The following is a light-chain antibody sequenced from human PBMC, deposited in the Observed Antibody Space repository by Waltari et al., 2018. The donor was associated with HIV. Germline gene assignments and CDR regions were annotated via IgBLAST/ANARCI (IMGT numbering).Light chain of an antibody. V-gene: IGLV2-23*02. Sequence: QSALTQPASVSGSPGQSIPISCTGTSSDVGGYNYVSLYQQHPGTAPKLMIYDVSKRPSGVSNRFSGSKSDNTASLTISGLQAEDEADYYCCSYAGSSTFAVFGGGTKLTVL. CDR3: CSYAGSSTFAV. J-gene: IGLJ2*01. CDR1: SSDVGGYNY. CDR2: DVS.